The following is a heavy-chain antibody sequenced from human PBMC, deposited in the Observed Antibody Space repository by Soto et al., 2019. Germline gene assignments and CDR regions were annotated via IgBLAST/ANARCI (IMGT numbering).Heavy chain of an antibody. V-gene: IGHV1-69*02. D-gene: IGHD4-17*01. CDR3: ARGGPTVTTVWDY. CDR1: GGTFSSYT. Sequence: QVQLVQSGAEVKKPGSSVKVSCKASGGTFSSYTISWVRQAPGQGLEWLGRIIPILGIATYAQKFQGRVTITAEKSTSTAYMELSSLRSEDTAVYYCARGGPTVTTVWDYWGQGTLVTVSS. CDR2: IIPILGIA. J-gene: IGHJ4*01.